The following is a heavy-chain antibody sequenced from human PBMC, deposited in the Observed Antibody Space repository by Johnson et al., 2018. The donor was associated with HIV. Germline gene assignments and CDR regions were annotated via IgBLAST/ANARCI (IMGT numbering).Heavy chain of an antibody. CDR2: IKYDGSGK. CDR1: GFIFSGYW. Sequence: VQLVESGGGLVQPGGSLRLSCAASGFIFSGYWMNWVRQAPGKGLEWVAGIKYDGSGKFCVDSVKGRFTISRDNAKDSLFLQMNSLRAEDTAVYYCARSNAVDIWGQGTMVTVSS. J-gene: IGHJ3*02. CDR3: ARSNAVDI. V-gene: IGHV3-7*01.